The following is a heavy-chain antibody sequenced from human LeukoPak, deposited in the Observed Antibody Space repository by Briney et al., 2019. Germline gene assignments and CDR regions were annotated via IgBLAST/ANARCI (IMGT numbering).Heavy chain of an antibody. J-gene: IGHJ4*02. D-gene: IGHD1-26*01. CDR1: GFTLSSYA. CDR3: ARDSGYFDY. V-gene: IGHV3-30-3*01. CDR2: ISYDGSNK. Sequence: GGSLRLSCAASGFTLSSYAMHWVRQAPGKGLEWVAVISYDGSNKYYADSVKGRFTISRDNSKNTLYLQMNSLRAEDTAVYYCARDSGYFDYWGQGTLVTVSS.